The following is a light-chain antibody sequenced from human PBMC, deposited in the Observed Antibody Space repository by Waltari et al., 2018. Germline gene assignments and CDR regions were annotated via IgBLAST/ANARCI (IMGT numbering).Light chain of an antibody. CDR1: QGVENN. V-gene: IGKV1-5*03. CDR2: KSS. Sequence: IQMTQSPSTLSASVGDRVPITFPARQGVENNLAWYQQKPGKAPKVLIHKSSRLENGVPSRFSGSGYGTEFTFTISSLQPDDFATYYCQEYDTLPVTFGGGTKVEIK. CDR3: QEYDTLPVT. J-gene: IGKJ4*01.